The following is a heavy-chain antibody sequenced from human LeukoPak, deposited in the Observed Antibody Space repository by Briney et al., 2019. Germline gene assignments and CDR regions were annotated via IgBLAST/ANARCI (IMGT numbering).Heavy chain of an antibody. V-gene: IGHV5-51*01. CDR2: IYPGDSDT. D-gene: IGHD2-15*01. Sequence: GESLKISCKGSGYSFTSYWIGWVRQVPGKGLEWMGIIYPGDSDTRYSPSFQGQVTISADKSISTAYLQWSSLKASDTAMYYCASTRYCSGGSCYSPGGAFDIWGQGTMVTVSS. CDR3: ASTRYCSGGSCYSPGGAFDI. CDR1: GYSFTSYW. J-gene: IGHJ3*02.